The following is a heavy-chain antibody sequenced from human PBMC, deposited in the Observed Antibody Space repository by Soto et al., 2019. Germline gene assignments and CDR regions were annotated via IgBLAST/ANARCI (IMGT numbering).Heavy chain of an antibody. CDR2: ISSSSSTI. V-gene: IGHV3-48*01. CDR3: ARAHTMVRGVLDY. D-gene: IGHD3-10*01. J-gene: IGHJ4*02. Sequence: GGSLRLSCAASGFTFSSYSMNWVRQAPGKGLEWVSYISSSSSTIYYADSVKGRFTISRDNAKNSLYLQMNSLRAEDTAVYYCARAHTMVRGVLDYWGQGTLVTVSS. CDR1: GFTFSSYS.